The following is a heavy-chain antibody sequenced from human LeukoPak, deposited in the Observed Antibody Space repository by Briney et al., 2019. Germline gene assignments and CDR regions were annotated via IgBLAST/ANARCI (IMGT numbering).Heavy chain of an antibody. D-gene: IGHD3-22*01. V-gene: IGHV3-23*01. J-gene: IGHJ5*02. Sequence: GGSLRLSCAASGFTLSSYAMSWVRQAPGKGLEWVSAISGSGGSTYYADSVKGRFTISRDNSKNTLYLQMNSLRAEDTAVYYCAKERDYYDSSGYYNGGFDPWGQGTLVTVSS. CDR1: GFTLSSYA. CDR3: AKERDYYDSSGYYNGGFDP. CDR2: ISGSGGST.